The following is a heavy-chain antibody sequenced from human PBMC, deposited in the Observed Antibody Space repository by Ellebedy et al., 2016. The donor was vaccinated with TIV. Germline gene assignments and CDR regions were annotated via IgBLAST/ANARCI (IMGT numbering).Heavy chain of an antibody. Sequence: AASVKVSCKASGGTFSSYSMIWVRQAPGQGLEWMGGIIPIFGTPDYAQSFQGRFTITADTSTSTAYMELSSLRSEDTAVYYCARGTYSSSWYGMDFWGQGTPVTVSS. J-gene: IGHJ4*02. V-gene: IGHV1-69*06. CDR2: IIPIFGTP. CDR3: ARGTYSSSWYGMDF. D-gene: IGHD6-13*01. CDR1: GGTFSSYS.